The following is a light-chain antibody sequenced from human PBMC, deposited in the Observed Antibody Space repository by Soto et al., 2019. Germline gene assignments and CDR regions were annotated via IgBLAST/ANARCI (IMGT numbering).Light chain of an antibody. CDR2: YDN. J-gene: IGLJ1*01. V-gene: IGLV1-44*01. CDR1: STNIGSNY. CDR3: AAWDDSLNGRV. Sequence: QSVLTQPPSASGTPGQRVTISCSGSSTNIGSNYVYWYQQVPGTAPKLLIYYDNLRPSGVPDRISGSKSGTSASLAISGLQSDDEADYYCAAWDDSLNGRVFGTGTKVTVL.